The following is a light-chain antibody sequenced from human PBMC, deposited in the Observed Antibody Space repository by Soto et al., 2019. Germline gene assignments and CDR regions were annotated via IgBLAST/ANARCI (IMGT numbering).Light chain of an antibody. Sequence: EIVMTQSPASLSVSPVERATLSCRASQSVGSNVAGYQQKPGQSPRLLIYGASTRATGIPARFSGSGSGTEFTLTISSLQSEDFAVYSCQQYNNWPLTFGGGTKVDTK. CDR2: GAS. CDR3: QQYNNWPLT. CDR1: QSVGSN. J-gene: IGKJ4*01. V-gene: IGKV3-15*01.